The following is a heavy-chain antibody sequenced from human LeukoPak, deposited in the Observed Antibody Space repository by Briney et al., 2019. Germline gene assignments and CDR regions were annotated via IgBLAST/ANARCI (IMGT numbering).Heavy chain of an antibody. J-gene: IGHJ4*02. CDR1: GGSISSYY. V-gene: IGHV4-4*07. Sequence: SETLSLTCTVSGGSISSYYWSWIRQPAVKGLEWIGRIYTSGSTNYNPSLKSRVTMSVDTSKNQFSLKLSSVTAADTAVYYCARDSLFGSHQQLVTDYWGQGTLVTVSS. CDR3: ARDSLFGSHQQLVTDY. D-gene: IGHD6-13*01. CDR2: IYTSGST.